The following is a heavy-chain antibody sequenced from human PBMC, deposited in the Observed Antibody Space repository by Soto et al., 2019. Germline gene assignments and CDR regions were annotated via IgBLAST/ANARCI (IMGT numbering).Heavy chain of an antibody. CDR2: ISESGDRT. Sequence: EVQLLESGGGLIQPGGSLRLSCAASGFTFSSYAMSWVRQVSGKGLEWVSAISESGDRTYYADSVKGQFTISRDNSKNTLYLQMNSLRAEDTAVYYCAKEAQGYSYGHSWGQGTLVTVSS. CDR1: GFTFSSYA. CDR3: AKEAQGYSYGHS. V-gene: IGHV3-23*01. D-gene: IGHD5-18*01. J-gene: IGHJ5*02.